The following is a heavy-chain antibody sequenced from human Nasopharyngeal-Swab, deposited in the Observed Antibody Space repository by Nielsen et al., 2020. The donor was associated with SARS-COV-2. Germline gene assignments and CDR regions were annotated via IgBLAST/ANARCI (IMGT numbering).Heavy chain of an antibody. J-gene: IGHJ6*02. CDR2: FDPEDGET. CDR3: ATDLPVRRSEWELLQAPYYYYGMDV. CDR1: GYTLTELS. D-gene: IGHD1-26*01. V-gene: IGHV1-24*01. Sequence: SVKVSCKVSGYTLTELSMHWVRQAPGKGLEWMGGFDPEDGETIYAQKFQGRVTMTEDTSTDTAYMELSSLRSEETAVYYCATDLPVRRSEWELLQAPYYYYGMDVWGQGTTVTVSS.